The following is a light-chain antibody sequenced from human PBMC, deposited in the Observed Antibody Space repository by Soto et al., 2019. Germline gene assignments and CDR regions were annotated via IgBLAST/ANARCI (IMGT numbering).Light chain of an antibody. Sequence: LTHPASVSGSPGQSITISCTGTSSDVGGHNSVSWYRQDPGKAPKLMIYDVSNRPSGVSDRFSGSKSGNTASLTISGLQIEDEADYYCSSFTSSVTYVFGNGTKVAVL. CDR1: SSDVGGHNS. CDR3: SSFTSSVTYV. CDR2: DVS. J-gene: IGLJ1*01. V-gene: IGLV2-14*01.